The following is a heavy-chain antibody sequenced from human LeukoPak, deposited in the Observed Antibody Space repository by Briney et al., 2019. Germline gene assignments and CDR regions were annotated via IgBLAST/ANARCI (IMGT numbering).Heavy chain of an antibody. CDR3: ARGPGPGTRPPPPRDAFDI. V-gene: IGHV3-21*01. J-gene: IGHJ3*02. CDR2: ISSSSSYI. Sequence: GGSLRLSCAASGFTFSNFAMRWVRQAPGKGLEWVSSISSSSSYIYYADSVKGRFTISRDNAKNSLYLQMNNLRAEDTAVYYCARGPGPGTRPPPPRDAFDIWGQGTMVTVSS. D-gene: IGHD1/OR15-1a*01. CDR1: GFTFSNFA.